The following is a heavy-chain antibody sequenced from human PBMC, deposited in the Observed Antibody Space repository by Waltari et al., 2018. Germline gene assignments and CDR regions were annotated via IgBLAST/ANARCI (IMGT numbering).Heavy chain of an antibody. Sequence: QPLLQESGPGLVKPSETLSLPCSVSGGSISSSYYFWSWFRQPPGKGLEWIGNIYYSGDTYYNPSLKSRVTISLDTSKNQFSLKLRSVIAADTAVYFCASGGGYTNGWDYWGQGTLVTVSS. CDR3: ASGGGYTNGWDY. V-gene: IGHV4-39*07. CDR1: GGSISSSYYF. CDR2: IYYSGDT. J-gene: IGHJ4*02. D-gene: IGHD2-8*01.